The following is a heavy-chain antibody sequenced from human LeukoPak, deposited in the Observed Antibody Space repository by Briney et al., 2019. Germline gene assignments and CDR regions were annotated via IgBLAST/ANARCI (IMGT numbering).Heavy chain of an antibody. J-gene: IGHJ6*02. CDR2: IWYDGSNK. Sequence: PGTSLRLSCAASGFTFSSYGMHWVRQAPGKGLEWVAVIWYDGSNKYYADSVKGRFTISRDNSKNTLYLQMNRLRAEDTAVYYCARAYYDFRSGYYTGISGPVPYGMDVWGQGTTVTVSS. CDR1: GFTFSSYG. CDR3: ARAYYDFRSGYYTGISGPVPYGMDV. V-gene: IGHV3-33*01. D-gene: IGHD3-3*01.